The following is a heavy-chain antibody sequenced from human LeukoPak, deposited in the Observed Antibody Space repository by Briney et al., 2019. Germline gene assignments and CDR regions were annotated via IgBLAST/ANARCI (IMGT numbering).Heavy chain of an antibody. V-gene: IGHV3-48*03. CDR1: GYSFSNHE. D-gene: IGHD3-10*01. J-gene: IGHJ4*02. CDR2: INSGGTTK. CDR3: ARDRPRSDSYYVFDY. Sequence: PGGSLRLSCEASGYSFSNHEMNWVRQAPGKGLEWLSYINSGGTTKYYADSVKGRFTISRDNAKNSLYLQMNSLTADDTAVYYCARDRPRSDSYYVFDYWGQGNLVIVSS.